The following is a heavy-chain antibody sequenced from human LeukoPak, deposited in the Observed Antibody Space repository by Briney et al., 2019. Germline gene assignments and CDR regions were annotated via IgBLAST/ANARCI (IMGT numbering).Heavy chain of an antibody. D-gene: IGHD3-22*01. CDR1: GFTFSSYG. CDR2: IWYDGSNK. V-gene: IGHV3-33*01. Sequence: GRSLRLSCAASGFTFSSYGMHWGRQAPGKGLEWVAVIWYDGSNKYYADSVKGRFTISRDNSKNTLYLQMNSLRAEDTAVYYCARDGIAHYDSSPLGAFDIWGQGTMVTVSS. CDR3: ARDGIAHYDSSPLGAFDI. J-gene: IGHJ3*02.